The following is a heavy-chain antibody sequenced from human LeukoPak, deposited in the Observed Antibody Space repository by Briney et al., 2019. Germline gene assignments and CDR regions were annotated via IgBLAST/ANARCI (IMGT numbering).Heavy chain of an antibody. V-gene: IGHV3-11*01. Sequence: GSLRLSCAASGFTFSDYYMSWIRQAPGKGLEWVSYISSSGSTIYYADSVKGRFTISRDNAKNSLYLQMNSLRAEDTAVYYCARDYCSSTSCYKYFQHWGQGTLVTVSS. CDR1: GFTFSDYY. D-gene: IGHD2-2*02. CDR3: ARDYCSSTSCYKYFQH. J-gene: IGHJ1*01. CDR2: ISSSGSTI.